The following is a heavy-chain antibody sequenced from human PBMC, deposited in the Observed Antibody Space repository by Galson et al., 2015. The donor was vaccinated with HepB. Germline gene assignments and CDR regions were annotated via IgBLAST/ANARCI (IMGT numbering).Heavy chain of an antibody. CDR1: GFSFTSHS. V-gene: IGHV3-48*01. J-gene: IGHJ6*02. CDR3: ARNPSSYDYYSMDV. Sequence: SLRLSCAASGFSFTSHSMNWVRQAPGKGLEWVSYVGSGSTGRYYADSVRGRFTISRDNAKNSLYLHMKGLRAEDTAVYYCARNPSSYDYYSMDVWGQGTTVTVSS. CDR2: VGSGSTGR.